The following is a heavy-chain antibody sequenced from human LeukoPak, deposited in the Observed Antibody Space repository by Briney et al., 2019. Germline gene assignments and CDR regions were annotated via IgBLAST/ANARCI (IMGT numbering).Heavy chain of an antibody. CDR1: GDSINSYY. CDR2: IYTSGST. Sequence: SETLSLTRTVSGDSINSYYWSWIRQPAGKGLEWIGRIYTSGSTNYNPSLKSRVTMSVDTSKNQFSLKLSSVTAADTAVYYCARDNYYYMDVWGKGTTVTISS. V-gene: IGHV4-4*07. J-gene: IGHJ6*03. CDR3: ARDNYYYMDV.